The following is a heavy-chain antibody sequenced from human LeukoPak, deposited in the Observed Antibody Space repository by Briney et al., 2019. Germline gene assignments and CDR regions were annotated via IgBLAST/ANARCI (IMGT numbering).Heavy chain of an antibody. CDR2: INHSGST. CDR3: ARRTSDDYGDYGDY. D-gene: IGHD4-17*01. Sequence: ASGTLSLTCGVSGGSISNTNWWSWVRQPPGKGLEWIGEINHSGSTNYNPSLKSRVTISVDTSKNQFSLQLTSVTAADTAVYYCARRTSDDYGDYGDYWGQGTLVTVSS. CDR1: GGSISNTNW. V-gene: IGHV4-4*02. J-gene: IGHJ4*02.